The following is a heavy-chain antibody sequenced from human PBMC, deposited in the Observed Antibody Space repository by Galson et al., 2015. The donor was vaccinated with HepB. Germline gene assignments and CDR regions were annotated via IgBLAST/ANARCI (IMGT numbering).Heavy chain of an antibody. V-gene: IGHV3-23*01. CDR2: MSGSGDYI. D-gene: IGHD1-1*01. Sequence: SLRLSCAASGFTFSSYGMGWVRQAPGKGLEWVSSMSGSGDYIYYADSVKGRFTISRDNSKNTLYLQMNSLRAEDTAVYYCVKAPPGTNWVDRWGQGTLVTVSS. J-gene: IGHJ5*02. CDR3: VKAPPGTNWVDR. CDR1: GFTFSSYG.